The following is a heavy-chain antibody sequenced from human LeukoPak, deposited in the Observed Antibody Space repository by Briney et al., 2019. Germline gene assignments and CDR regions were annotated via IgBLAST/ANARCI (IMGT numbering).Heavy chain of an antibody. Sequence: PGGSLRLSCTASKFTFSNYAMSWVRQAPGKGLEWVSVISGSGGSTYYADSVKGRFTISRDNSKDTLFLQMNSPRTEDTAVYYCAKRSNFWTGYLDYWGQGTLVTVSS. CDR2: ISGSGGST. J-gene: IGHJ4*02. CDR1: KFTFSNYA. CDR3: AKRSNFWTGYLDY. V-gene: IGHV3-23*01. D-gene: IGHD3/OR15-3a*01.